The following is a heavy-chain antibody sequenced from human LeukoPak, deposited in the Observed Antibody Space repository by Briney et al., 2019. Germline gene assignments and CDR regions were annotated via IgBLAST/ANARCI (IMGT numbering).Heavy chain of an antibody. CDR3: AKDISGYDSSGYFDY. CDR1: GFTFDDYA. Sequence: GGSLRLSCAASGFTFDDYAMHWVRQAPGKGLEWVSGISWNSGSIGYADSVKGRFTISRDNAKNSLYLQMNSLRAEDTALYYCAKDISGYDSSGYFDYWGQGTLVTVSS. CDR2: ISWNSGSI. D-gene: IGHD3-22*01. V-gene: IGHV3-9*01. J-gene: IGHJ4*02.